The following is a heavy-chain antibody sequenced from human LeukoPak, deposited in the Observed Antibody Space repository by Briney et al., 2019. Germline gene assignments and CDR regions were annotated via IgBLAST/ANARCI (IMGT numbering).Heavy chain of an antibody. CDR1: EFTFSSYT. CDR3: ARDFFWTYYYGSGSYIDY. Sequence: GGSLRLSCAASEFTFSSYTMSWVRQAPGKGLEWVANIKQDGSEKYYVDSVKGRFTISRDNAKNSLYLQMNSLRAEDTAVYYCARDFFWTYYYGSGSYIDYWGQGTLVTVSS. CDR2: IKQDGSEK. D-gene: IGHD3-10*01. J-gene: IGHJ4*02. V-gene: IGHV3-7*01.